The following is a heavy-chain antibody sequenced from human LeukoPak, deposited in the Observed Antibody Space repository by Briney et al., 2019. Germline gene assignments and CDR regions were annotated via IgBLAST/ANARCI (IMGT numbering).Heavy chain of an antibody. D-gene: IGHD6-19*01. CDR3: AATTGAVATGTFDY. V-gene: IGHV3-21*01. Sequence: PGGSLRLSCAASGFTFSTYSMNWVRQAPGKGLEWVSSISSSSTYIYYADSVKGRFTISRVNAKNSLYLQMNSLRAEDTAVYYCAATTGAVATGTFDYWAQGTLVSVSS. J-gene: IGHJ4*02. CDR2: ISSSSTYI. CDR1: GFTFSTYS.